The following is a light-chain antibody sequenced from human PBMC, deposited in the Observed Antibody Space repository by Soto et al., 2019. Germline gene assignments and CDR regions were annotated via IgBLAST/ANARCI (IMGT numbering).Light chain of an antibody. V-gene: IGKV1-39*01. J-gene: IGKJ3*01. CDR3: QQSYSSPFT. CDR2: AAS. CDR1: QSISSY. Sequence: DIQMTQSPSSLSASVGDRVTITCRASQSISSYLNWYQQKPGKAPNLLIYAASSLQSGVPSKFSGSGSGTDCTLTISSLQPEDFATYYCQQSYSSPFTFGPGTKVDIK.